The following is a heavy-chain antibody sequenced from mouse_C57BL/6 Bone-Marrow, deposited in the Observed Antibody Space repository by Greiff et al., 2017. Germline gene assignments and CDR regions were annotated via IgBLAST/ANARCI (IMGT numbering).Heavy chain of an antibody. CDR1: GFTFSSYA. J-gene: IGHJ2*01. V-gene: IGHV5-9-1*02. CDR3: TKLGPYYFDY. D-gene: IGHD4-1*01. CDR2: ISSGGDYI. Sequence: EVKLVESGEGLVKPGGSLKLSCAASGFTFSSYAMSWVRQTPEKRLEWVAYISSGGDYIYYAATVKGRFTISRDNARNTLYLQMSSLKSEDTAMYYCTKLGPYYFDYWGQGTTLTVSS.